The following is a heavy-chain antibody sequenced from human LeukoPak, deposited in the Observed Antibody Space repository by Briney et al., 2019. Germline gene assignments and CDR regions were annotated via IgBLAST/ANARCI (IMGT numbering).Heavy chain of an antibody. D-gene: IGHD3-22*01. V-gene: IGHV3-30*18. J-gene: IGHJ4*02. CDR3: AKDPLSSYYDSSGYPTFVDY. CDR2: ISYDGSNN. CDR1: GFTFSSYG. Sequence: PGCALRLSCAASGFTFSSYGIHWVRQAPRKELEGWAVISYDGSNNYYADSVKGRFTISRDNSKNTLYLQMNSLRAEDTAVYYCAKDPLSSYYDSSGYPTFVDYWGQGTLVTVSS.